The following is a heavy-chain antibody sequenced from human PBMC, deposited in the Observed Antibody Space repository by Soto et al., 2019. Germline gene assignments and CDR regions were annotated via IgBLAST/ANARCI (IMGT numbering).Heavy chain of an antibody. CDR2: ISSSSSYI. D-gene: IGHD3-22*01. CDR1: GFTFSSYS. V-gene: IGHV3-21*01. CDR3: ARGLGLYYDSSGYPLLDGMDV. J-gene: IGHJ6*02. Sequence: VGSLRLSCAASGFTFSSYSMNWVRQAPGKGLEWVSSISSSSSYIYYADSVKGRFTISRDNAKNSLYLQMNSLRAEDTAVYYCARGLGLYYDSSGYPLLDGMDVWGQGTTVNVSS.